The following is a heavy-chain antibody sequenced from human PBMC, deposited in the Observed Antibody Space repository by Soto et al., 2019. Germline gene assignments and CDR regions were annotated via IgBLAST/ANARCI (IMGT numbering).Heavy chain of an antibody. CDR1: GYTFTSYY. CDR2: SNPSGGST. CDR3: ANAYCSSTRCLFWFDP. Sequence: QVQLVQSGAEVKKPGASVKVSCKASGYTFTSYYMHWVRQSPGQGLEWMGISNPSGGSTSYAQKFQGRVTMSRATSTSTVYMELSSLRSEDTAVYYCANAYCSSTRCLFWFDPWGQGTLVTVSS. D-gene: IGHD2-2*01. J-gene: IGHJ5*02. V-gene: IGHV1-46*01.